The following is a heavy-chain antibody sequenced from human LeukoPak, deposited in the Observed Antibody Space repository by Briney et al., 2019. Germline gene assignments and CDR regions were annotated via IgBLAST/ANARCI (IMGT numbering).Heavy chain of an antibody. V-gene: IGHV3-23*01. CDR2: ISGGGGST. D-gene: IGHD4-17*01. CDR1: GFTFSSYA. J-gene: IGHJ4*02. CDR3: AKELTVTRLHYYFDY. Sequence: GGSLRLSCAASGFTFSSYAMSWVRQAPGKGLEWVSGISGGGGSTYYADSVKGRFTISRDNSKNTLYLQMNSLRVEDTAVYYCAKELTVTRLHYYFDYWGQGTLVTVSS.